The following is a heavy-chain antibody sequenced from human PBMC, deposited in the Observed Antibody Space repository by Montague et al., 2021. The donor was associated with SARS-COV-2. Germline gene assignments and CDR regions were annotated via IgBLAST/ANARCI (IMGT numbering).Heavy chain of an antibody. CDR3: ARDGFLYDTSGNLKSYNGMDG. Sequence: SLRLSCAASGFIFNDYEMNWVRQAPGKGLEWVSYISRGGSIIYYADSVKGRFTISRDNTKKSLFLQMKRLRAEDTAIYFCARDGFLYDTSGNLKSYNGMDGWGQGTLGGVSS. V-gene: IGHV3-48*03. CDR2: ISRGGSII. D-gene: IGHD3-22*01. J-gene: IGHJ4*02. CDR1: GFIFNDYE.